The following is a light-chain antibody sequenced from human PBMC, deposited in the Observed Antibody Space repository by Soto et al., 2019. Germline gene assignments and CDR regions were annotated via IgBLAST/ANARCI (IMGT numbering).Light chain of an antibody. Sequence: DIRMTQSPTSLAASVGERVTITCRASQSISRYLNWYQQKPGKAHKLLIYGASTLESGVPSRFSGSGSGTEFTLTVSSLQPEDFAIYHCPQSDNSPWPFGQGTKVEIK. J-gene: IGKJ1*01. V-gene: IGKV1-39*01. CDR1: QSISRY. CDR2: GAS. CDR3: PQSDNSPWP.